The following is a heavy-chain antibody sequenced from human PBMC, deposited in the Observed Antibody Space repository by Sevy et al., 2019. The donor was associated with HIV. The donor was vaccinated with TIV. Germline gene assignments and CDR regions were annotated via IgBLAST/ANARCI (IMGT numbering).Heavy chain of an antibody. V-gene: IGHV3-21*01. Sequence: GGSLRLSCAASGFTFNTYTMKWVRQAPGKGLEWVSSISSLSNYIYYADSVKGRFTVSRDNAKNSVFLQMNSLRAEDTAVYYCARPYGSGTWEAFDTWGQGTMVTVSS. CDR3: ARPYGSGTWEAFDT. J-gene: IGHJ3*02. CDR2: ISSLSNYI. D-gene: IGHD3-10*01. CDR1: GFTFNTYT.